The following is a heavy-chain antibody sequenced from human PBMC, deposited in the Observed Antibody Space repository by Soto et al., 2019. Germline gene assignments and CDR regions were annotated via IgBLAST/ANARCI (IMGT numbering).Heavy chain of an antibody. Sequence: QVQLVQSGAAVKKPGSSVKVSCKASGGTFSSYVISWVRQAPGQGPEWMGGIIPMYGTVNYAQKFQDRVKIIAGTSTSTAYMELSSLRSEDTAVYYCARDLGGCSGGSCRYNWFDPWGQGTLVTVSS. CDR1: GGTFSSYV. CDR2: IIPMYGTV. J-gene: IGHJ5*02. CDR3: ARDLGGCSGGSCRYNWFDP. V-gene: IGHV1-69*06. D-gene: IGHD2-15*01.